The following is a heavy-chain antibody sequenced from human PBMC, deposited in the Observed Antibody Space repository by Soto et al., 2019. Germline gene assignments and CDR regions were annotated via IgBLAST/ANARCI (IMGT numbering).Heavy chain of an antibody. CDR1: GFSLSTSGVG. V-gene: IGHV2-5*02. Sequence: QITLKESGPTLVKPTQTLTLTCTFSGFSLSTSGVGVAWIRQPPGKALEWLALIYWDDDKRYSPSLKPRLTITKDTSKNQVVLTMTNMDPVDTATYYCAHRPSYCSGGSCYSGFDYWGQGTLVTVSS. J-gene: IGHJ4*02. CDR3: AHRPSYCSGGSCYSGFDY. CDR2: IYWDDDK. D-gene: IGHD2-15*01.